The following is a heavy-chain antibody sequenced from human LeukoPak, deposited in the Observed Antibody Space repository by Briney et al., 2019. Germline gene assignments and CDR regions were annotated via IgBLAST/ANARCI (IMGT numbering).Heavy chain of an antibody. CDR2: ISAYNGNT. V-gene: IGHV1-18*01. CDR3: ARDPDYYGSGSYRPFVY. D-gene: IGHD3-10*01. Sequence: GASVKVSCKASGYTFTSYGISWVRQAPGQGLEWMGWISAYNGNTNHAQKLQGRVTMTTDTSTSTAYMELRSLRSDDTAVYYCARDPDYYGSGSYRPFVYWGQGTLVTVSS. J-gene: IGHJ4*02. CDR1: GYTFTSYG.